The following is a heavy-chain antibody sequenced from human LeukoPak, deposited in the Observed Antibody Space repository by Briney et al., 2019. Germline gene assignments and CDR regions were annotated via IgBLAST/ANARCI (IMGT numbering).Heavy chain of an antibody. CDR3: ARDENDYGDYYFDY. CDR1: GFTFSTYS. J-gene: IGHJ4*02. CDR2: ISSSSNHV. V-gene: IGHV3-21*01. D-gene: IGHD4-17*01. Sequence: GGSLRLSCAASGFTFSTYSMNWVRQAPGKGLEWVSSISSSSNHVYTADSLKGRFTISRDNAKNSLYLQMNSLRAEDTAVYYCARDENDYGDYYFDYWGQETLVTVSS.